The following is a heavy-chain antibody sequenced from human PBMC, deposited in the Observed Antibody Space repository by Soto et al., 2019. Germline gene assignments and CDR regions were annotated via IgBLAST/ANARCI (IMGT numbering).Heavy chain of an antibody. Sequence: SETLSLTCAVSGGSISGSNWWSWVRQAPGKGLEWIGEIYRSGSTDYNPSLKSRITMSVDTSKSQFSLKMSSVTAADTAVYYCARQWGHYYGLDVWGQGTTVTVSS. CDR2: IYRSGST. D-gene: IGHD1-26*01. V-gene: IGHV4-4*02. J-gene: IGHJ6*02. CDR1: GGSISGSNW. CDR3: ARQWGHYYGLDV.